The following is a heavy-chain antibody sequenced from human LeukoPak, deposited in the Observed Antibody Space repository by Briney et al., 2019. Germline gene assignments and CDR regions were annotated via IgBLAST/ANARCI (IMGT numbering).Heavy chain of an antibody. J-gene: IGHJ4*02. CDR2: ISNTGST. CDR3: ARAWGSSSGYLY. V-gene: IGHV4-59*01. CDR1: GGSISNYY. Sequence: SETLSLTCTVSGGSISNYYWSWIRQPPGKGLEWIGYISNTGSTNYNPSLKSRVTISVDTSKNQFSLNLTSVTAADTAVYYCARAWGSSSGYLYWGQGTLVTVSP. D-gene: IGHD3-22*01.